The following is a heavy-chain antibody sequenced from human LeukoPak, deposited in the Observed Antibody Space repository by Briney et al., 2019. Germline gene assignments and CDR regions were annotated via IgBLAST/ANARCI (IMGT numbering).Heavy chain of an antibody. CDR2: IVVGSGNT. CDR3: ARSLAYCSGGSCYPDY. V-gene: IGHV1-58*02. Sequence: SVKVSCKASGFTFTSSAMQWVRQARGQRLEWIGWIVVGSGNTNYAQKFQERVTITRDMSTSTAYMELSSLRSEDTAVYYCARSLAYCSGGSCYPDYWGQGTLVTVSS. CDR1: GFTFTSSA. J-gene: IGHJ4*02. D-gene: IGHD2-15*01.